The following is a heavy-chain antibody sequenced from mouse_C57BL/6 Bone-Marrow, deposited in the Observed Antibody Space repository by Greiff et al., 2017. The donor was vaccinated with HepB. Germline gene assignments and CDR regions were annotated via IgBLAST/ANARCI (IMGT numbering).Heavy chain of an antibody. V-gene: IGHV1-7*01. D-gene: IGHD2-10*02. CDR1: GYTFTSYW. CDR3: ARPSNPYAMDY. Sequence: QVQLQQSGAELAKPGASVKLSCKASGYTFTSYWMHWVKQRPGQGLEWIGYINPSSGYTKYNQKFKDKATLTADKSPNTAYMQLSSLTYEDSAVYYCARPSNPYAMDYWGQGTSVTVSS. CDR2: INPSSGYT. J-gene: IGHJ4*01.